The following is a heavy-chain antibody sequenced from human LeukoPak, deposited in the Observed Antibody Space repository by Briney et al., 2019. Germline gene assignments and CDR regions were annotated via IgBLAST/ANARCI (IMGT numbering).Heavy chain of an antibody. J-gene: IGHJ4*02. D-gene: IGHD6-13*01. Sequence: PSQTLSLTCTVSGGSISSYYWSWIRQPAGKGLEWIGRIYTSGSTNHNPSLKSRVTMSVDTSKNQFSLKLSSVTAADTAVYYCARSARDSSSWFFDYWGQGTLVTVSS. CDR3: ARSARDSSSWFFDY. CDR1: GGSISSYY. V-gene: IGHV4-4*07. CDR2: IYTSGST.